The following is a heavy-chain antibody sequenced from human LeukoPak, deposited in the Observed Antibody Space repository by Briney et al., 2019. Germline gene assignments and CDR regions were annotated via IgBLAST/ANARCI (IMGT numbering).Heavy chain of an antibody. Sequence: GGSLRLSCAASGFTVSRCGMNWVRQAPGKGLEWLSYISSSGSTMYYADSVKGRITISRDNAKNSLYLQMNSLRAEDTAVYYCARVLAGATYFDYWGQGTLVTVSS. CDR3: ARVLAGATYFDY. D-gene: IGHD1-26*01. J-gene: IGHJ4*01. V-gene: IGHV3-48*03. CDR1: GFTVSRCG. CDR2: ISSSGSTM.